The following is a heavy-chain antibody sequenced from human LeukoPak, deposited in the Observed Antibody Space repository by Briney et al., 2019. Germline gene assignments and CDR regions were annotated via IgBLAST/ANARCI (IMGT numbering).Heavy chain of an antibody. CDR1: GFTFSSYS. Sequence: GGSLRLSCAASGFTFSSYSMNWVRQAPGKGLEWVSYISSSSSTIYYADSVKGRFTISRDNAKNSLYLQMNSLRAEDTAVYYCATYCSGGSCHSGFVPIYGMDVWGQGTTVTVPS. V-gene: IGHV3-48*01. J-gene: IGHJ6*02. CDR3: ATYCSGGSCHSGFVPIYGMDV. D-gene: IGHD2-15*01. CDR2: ISSSSSTI.